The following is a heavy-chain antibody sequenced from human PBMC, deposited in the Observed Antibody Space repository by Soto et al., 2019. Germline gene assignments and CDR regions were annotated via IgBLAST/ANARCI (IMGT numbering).Heavy chain of an antibody. J-gene: IGHJ4*02. CDR1: GYSFTSYG. V-gene: IGHV1-18*01. CDR2: ISSYSGNT. CDR3: ARDPGYCSSSSCYLVPEFDY. D-gene: IGHD2-2*01. Sequence: ASVKVSCKASGYSFTSYGISWVRQAPGQGFEWMGWISSYSGNTTYARKLQGRVTMTTDTSTSTAYMDLRSLRSDDTAVYYCARDPGYCSSSSCYLVPEFDYWGKGALVTVSS.